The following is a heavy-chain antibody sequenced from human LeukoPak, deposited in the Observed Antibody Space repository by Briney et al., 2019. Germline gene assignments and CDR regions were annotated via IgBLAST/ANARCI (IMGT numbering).Heavy chain of an antibody. Sequence: GGSLRLSCAASGFTFSSYSMNWVRQAPGKGLEWVSSISSSSSCIYYADSVKGRFTISRDNAKNSLYLQMNSLRAEDTAVYYCATTLAAPDSSLDSGWGQGTLVTVSS. CDR2: ISSSSSCI. D-gene: IGHD6-6*01. J-gene: IGHJ4*02. V-gene: IGHV3-21*01. CDR1: GFTFSSYS. CDR3: ATTLAAPDSSLDSG.